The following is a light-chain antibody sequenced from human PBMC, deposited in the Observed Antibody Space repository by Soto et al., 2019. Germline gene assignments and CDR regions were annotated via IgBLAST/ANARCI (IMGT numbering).Light chain of an antibody. CDR2: AAS. CDR3: QPSYSTPLFT. CDR1: QSISSY. J-gene: IGKJ3*01. V-gene: IGKV1-39*01. Sequence: DIPMTQSPSSLSASVGDRVTITCRASQSISSYLNWYQQKPGKAPKLLIYAASSLQSGVPSRFSGSGSGTDFTLTISSLQPEDFATYYCQPSYSTPLFTFGPGTKVDIK.